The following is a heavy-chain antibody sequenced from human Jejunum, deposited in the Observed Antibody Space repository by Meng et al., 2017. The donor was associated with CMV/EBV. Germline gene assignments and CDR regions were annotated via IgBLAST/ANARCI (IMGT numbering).Heavy chain of an antibody. CDR3: ARYCFSGGCPPIGAFDI. Sequence: QVQLQESGPGLVKPSXXLSLTCXVSGGSIYSGDYYWGWIRQPPGKGLEWIGYINYSGSTYYNPSLKSRLTISVDTSKNQFSLRLSSVTAADTAVYSCARYCFSGGCPPIGAFDIGGQGTMVTVSS. V-gene: IGHV4-30-4*08. CDR2: INYSGST. J-gene: IGHJ3*02. CDR1: GGSIYSGDYY. D-gene: IGHD2-15*01.